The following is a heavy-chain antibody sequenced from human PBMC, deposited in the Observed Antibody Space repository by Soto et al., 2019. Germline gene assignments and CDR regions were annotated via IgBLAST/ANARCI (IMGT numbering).Heavy chain of an antibody. J-gene: IGHJ6*02. V-gene: IGHV4-59*08. CDR2: IYYSGST. Sequence: PSETLSLTCAVSGGSISSYYWSWIRQPPGKGLEWIGYIYYSGSTNYNPSLKSRVTISVDTSKNQFSLKLSSVTAADTAVYYCASSQQLVRAAHSYGMDVWGQGTTVTVSS. D-gene: IGHD6-13*01. CDR3: ASSQQLVRAAHSYGMDV. CDR1: GGSISSYY.